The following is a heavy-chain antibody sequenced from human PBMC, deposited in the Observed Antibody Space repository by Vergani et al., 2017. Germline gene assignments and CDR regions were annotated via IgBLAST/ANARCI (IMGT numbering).Heavy chain of an antibody. D-gene: IGHD2-2*01. CDR2: VSHSGDT. CDR1: GDSISSNLW. CDR3: ARLLIIPSARDAFDI. V-gene: IGHV4-4*03. Sequence: QVKLQESGPGLVKPPGTLSLNCAVSGDSISSNLWWSWVRQSPGKGLEWIGEVSHSGDTNYNPSLKSRVTMSVDKSTNQFSLKLTSVTAADTAVDYCARLLIIPSARDAFDIWGQGTSVTVSS. J-gene: IGHJ3*02.